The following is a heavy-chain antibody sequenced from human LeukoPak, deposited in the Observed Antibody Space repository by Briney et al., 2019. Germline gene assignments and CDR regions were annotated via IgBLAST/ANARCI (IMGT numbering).Heavy chain of an antibody. D-gene: IGHD5-18*01. V-gene: IGHV3-7*01. Sequence: PGGSLRLSCAVSGLTFSSSWMDWVRQAPGKGLEWVASINPDGNKKYSADSVKGRFTISRDNAENSLYLQMNSLRVEDTAFNYCARDLAYSRLDYWGQGMLVTVSS. CDR3: ARDLAYSRLDY. J-gene: IGHJ4*02. CDR2: INPDGNKK. CDR1: GLTFSSSW.